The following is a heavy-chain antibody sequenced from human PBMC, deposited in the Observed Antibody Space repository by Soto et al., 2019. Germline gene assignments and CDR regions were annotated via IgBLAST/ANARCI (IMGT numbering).Heavy chain of an antibody. CDR1: EFTFSNYA. J-gene: IGHJ4*02. V-gene: IGHV3-23*01. D-gene: IGHD3-9*01. CDR2: ISGSGGST. Sequence: PGGSLRLSCVASEFTFSNYAMTWVRQAPGRGLEWVSAISGSGGSTYYADSVKGRFTISRDNSKNTLYLQMNSLRAEDTAVYYCAKSAILTGDMGYYFDYWGQGTLVTVSS. CDR3: AKSAILTGDMGYYFDY.